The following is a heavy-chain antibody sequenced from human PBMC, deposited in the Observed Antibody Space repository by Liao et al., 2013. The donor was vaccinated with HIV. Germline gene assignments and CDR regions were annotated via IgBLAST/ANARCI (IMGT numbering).Heavy chain of an antibody. Sequence: QVQLQESGPGLVRPSETLSLSCSVSGASISGYYWSWIRQPAGKGLEWIGRIHATGSSNSNPSLQSRVTMSIDASKNQFSLNLTSVTAADTAVYYCARGGVEGMSWYYYYLDVWGKGTTVTVSS. CDR2: IHATGSS. CDR3: ARGGVEGMSWYYYYLDV. V-gene: IGHV4-4*07. J-gene: IGHJ6*03. CDR1: GASISGYY. D-gene: IGHD2-21*01.